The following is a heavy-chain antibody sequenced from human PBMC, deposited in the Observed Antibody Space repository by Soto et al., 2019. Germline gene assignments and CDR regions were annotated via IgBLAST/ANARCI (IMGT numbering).Heavy chain of an antibody. Sequence: QVQLQESGPGLVKPSETLSLTCTVSGGSISSYYWSWIRPPPGTGLEWIWDIYYSGSTNYNPSLKSRVTISVDTSKNQFSLKLSSVTAADTAVYYCAREGALAVTTNNYYYYGMDVWGQGTTVTVSS. CDR1: GGSISSYY. CDR3: AREGALAVTTNNYYYYGMDV. J-gene: IGHJ6*02. V-gene: IGHV4-59*01. D-gene: IGHD4-17*01. CDR2: IYYSGST.